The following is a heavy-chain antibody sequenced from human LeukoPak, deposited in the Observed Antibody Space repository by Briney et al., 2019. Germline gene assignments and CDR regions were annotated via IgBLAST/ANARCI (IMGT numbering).Heavy chain of an antibody. CDR3: ATGDSSSWPLFDY. CDR2: FDPEDGET. J-gene: IGHJ4*02. Sequence: ASVKVSCKVSGYTLTELSMHWVRQAPGKGLAGMGGFDPEDGETIYAQKFQGRVTMIEDTSTDTAYMELSSLRSEDTAVYYCATGDSSSWPLFDYWGQGTLVTVSS. D-gene: IGHD6-13*01. CDR1: GYTLTELS. V-gene: IGHV1-24*01.